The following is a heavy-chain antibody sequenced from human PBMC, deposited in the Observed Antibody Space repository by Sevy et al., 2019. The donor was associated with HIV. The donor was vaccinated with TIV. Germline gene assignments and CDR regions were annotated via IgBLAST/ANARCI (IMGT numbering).Heavy chain of an antibody. J-gene: IGHJ4*02. D-gene: IGHD5-18*01. Sequence: ASLKVSCKASGGTFSSYAISWVRQAPGQGLEWMGGIIPIFGTANYAQKFQGRVTITADESTSTAYMELSSLRSEDTAVYYCARVRYSYGYREYDYWGQGTLVTVSS. CDR1: GGTFSSYA. V-gene: IGHV1-69*13. CDR3: ARVRYSYGYREYDY. CDR2: IIPIFGTA.